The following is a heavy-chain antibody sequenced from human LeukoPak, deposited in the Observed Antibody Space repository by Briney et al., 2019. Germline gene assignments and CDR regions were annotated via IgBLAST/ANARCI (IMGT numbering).Heavy chain of an antibody. D-gene: IGHD6-6*01. CDR3: ARDHRYSSSPPDPPIYGMDV. Sequence: ASVKVSCKASGYTFTSYYMRWVRQAPGQGLEWMGIINPSGGSTSYAQKFQGRVTMTRDTSTSTVYMELSSLRSEDTAVYYCARDHRYSSSPPDPPIYGMDVWGQGTTVTVSS. CDR2: INPSGGST. CDR1: GYTFTSYY. J-gene: IGHJ6*02. V-gene: IGHV1-46*01.